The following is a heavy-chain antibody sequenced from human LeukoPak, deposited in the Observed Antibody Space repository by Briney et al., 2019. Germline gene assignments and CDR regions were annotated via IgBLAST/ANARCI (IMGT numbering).Heavy chain of an antibody. D-gene: IGHD2-15*01. Sequence: ASVKVSCKASGYTFTSYYMHWVRQAPGQGLEWMGIINPSGGSTSYAQKFQGRVTMTRDMSTSTVYMELSSLRSVDTAVYYCARERSKDSWFDPWGQGTLVTVSS. CDR2: INPSGGST. V-gene: IGHV1-46*01. J-gene: IGHJ5*02. CDR1: GYTFTSYY. CDR3: ARERSKDSWFDP.